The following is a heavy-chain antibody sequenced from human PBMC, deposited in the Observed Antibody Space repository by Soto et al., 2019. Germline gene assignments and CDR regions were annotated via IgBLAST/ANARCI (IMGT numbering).Heavy chain of an antibody. CDR3: ARPPEYSSGWVPFDY. CDR1: GFTFSTYV. J-gene: IGHJ4*02. Sequence: EVQLLESGGGLIEPGGSLRLSGAASGFTFSTYVMSWVRKAPGKGLERVSAISGSGGSRYYADSVKGRFTISRDNSKNTLYLQMNSLRVEDTAVYYCARPPEYSSGWVPFDYWGQGTLVTVSS. CDR2: ISGSGGSR. V-gene: IGHV3-23*01. D-gene: IGHD6-19*01.